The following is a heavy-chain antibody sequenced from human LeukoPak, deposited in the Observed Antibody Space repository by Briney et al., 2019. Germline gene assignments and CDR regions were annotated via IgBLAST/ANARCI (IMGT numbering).Heavy chain of an antibody. V-gene: IGHV3-48*01. J-gene: IGHJ6*03. Sequence: PGGSLRLSCEASGFPFMTYAMNWIRQSPGKGLEWVAFLTRGSSNIQYAESVKGRFTISRDNGKDSLFLQMNSLRAEDTAVYYCARVVPVHEYYNSYMDVWDKGTTVTVSS. CDR1: GFPFMTYA. CDR2: LTRGSSNI. D-gene: IGHD1-1*01. CDR3: ARVVPVHEYYNSYMDV.